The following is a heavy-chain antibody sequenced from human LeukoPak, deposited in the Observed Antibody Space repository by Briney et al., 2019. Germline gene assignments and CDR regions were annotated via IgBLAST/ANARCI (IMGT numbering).Heavy chain of an antibody. J-gene: IGHJ4*02. CDR2: IYYSGST. CDR1: GGSITSYH. CDR3: ARAPCGGDCYSDY. D-gene: IGHD2-21*02. V-gene: IGHV4-59*01. Sequence: SETLSLTCTVSGGSITSYHYSWIRQPPGKGLEWIGYIYYSGSTNYNPSLKSRVTISVDTSKNQFSLKLSSVTAADTAVYYCARAPCGGDCYSDYWGQGTLVTVSS.